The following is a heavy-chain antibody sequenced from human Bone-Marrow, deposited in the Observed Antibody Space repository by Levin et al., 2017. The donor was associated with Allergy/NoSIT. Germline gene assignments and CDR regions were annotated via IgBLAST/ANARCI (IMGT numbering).Heavy chain of an antibody. CDR1: GFTFSNYG. J-gene: IGHJ4*02. D-gene: IGHD2-21*01. V-gene: IGHV3-30-3*01. CDR3: ATDRGIQLWEYFFGF. Sequence: GESLKISCAASGFTFSNYGMHWVRQAPGKGPEWVAFISYDGSSEYHTDSVKGRFTISRDNSKNTLYLQMNRLRPEDTAVYYCATDRGIQLWEYFFGFWGQGTLVTVSS. CDR2: ISYDGSSE.